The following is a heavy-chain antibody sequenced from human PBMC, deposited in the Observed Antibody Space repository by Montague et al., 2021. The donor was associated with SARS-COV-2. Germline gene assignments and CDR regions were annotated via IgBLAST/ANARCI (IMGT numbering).Heavy chain of an antibody. CDR1: GASVGSSD. CDR2: FYSVGST. V-gene: IGHV4-59*02. J-gene: IGHJ3*02. CDR3: ARETMTADAFDI. Sequence: SETLSLTCTVSGASVGSSDWGWIRQSPGKGLEWIGYFYSVGSTDYNPSLKSRATISIDTSKNQFSLKVRSVTAADTAVYYRARETMTADAFDIWGQGTMVTVSS. D-gene: IGHD1-14*01.